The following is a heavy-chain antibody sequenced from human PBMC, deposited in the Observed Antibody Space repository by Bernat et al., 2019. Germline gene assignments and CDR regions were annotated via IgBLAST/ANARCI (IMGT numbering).Heavy chain of an antibody. D-gene: IGHD3-16*01. Sequence: QVQLVESGGGLVKPGGSLRLSCAASGFTFSDYYMGWVRQAPGKGLEWLSYISGGGDTIYYTESVKGRFTISRDNAKNSLYLQLNSLRAEDTAVYYCARDQHYDYVWGRYNWFDPWGQGTLVTVSS. J-gene: IGHJ5*02. V-gene: IGHV3-11*04. CDR1: GFTFSDYY. CDR3: ARDQHYDYVWGRYNWFDP. CDR2: ISGGGDTI.